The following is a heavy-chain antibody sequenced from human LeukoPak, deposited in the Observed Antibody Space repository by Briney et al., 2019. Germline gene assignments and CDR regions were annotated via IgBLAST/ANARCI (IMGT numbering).Heavy chain of an antibody. J-gene: IGHJ4*02. CDR3: ARASHGDLPRL. Sequence: SQTLSLTCTVSGGSISSGSYYWSWIRQPAGKGLEWIGRIYTSGSTNYNPSLKSRVTMSVDTSKNQFSLKLSSVTAADTAVYYCARASHGDLPRLWGQGTLVTVSS. CDR2: IYTSGST. D-gene: IGHD3-10*01. V-gene: IGHV4-61*02. CDR1: GGSISSGSYY.